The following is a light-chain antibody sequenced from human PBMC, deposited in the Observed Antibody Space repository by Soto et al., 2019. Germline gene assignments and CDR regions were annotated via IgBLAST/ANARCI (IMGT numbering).Light chain of an antibody. CDR2: EVT. Sequence: QSALTQPASVSGSPGQSITISCTGTSSDVGAYNYVSWYQQYPGKAPKLMIYEVTNRPSGVSDRFSGSKSGNTASLTISGLQAEDAADYYCTSYTRSTTWVFGGGTKPTVL. V-gene: IGLV2-14*01. CDR1: SSDVGAYNY. CDR3: TSYTRSTTWV. J-gene: IGLJ3*02.